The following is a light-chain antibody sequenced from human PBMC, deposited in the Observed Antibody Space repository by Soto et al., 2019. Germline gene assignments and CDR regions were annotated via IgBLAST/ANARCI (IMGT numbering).Light chain of an antibody. Sequence: QSVLTQPPCVSWSPGQSVTISCTGTSTDFVSYNRVSWYQQPPGTAPKLMIYEVSKRPSGVPDRFSGSKSGNTASLTISGLQAADEADYYCSLYTSENAYVFGTGTKV. CDR1: STDFVSYNR. J-gene: IGLJ1*01. CDR3: SLYTSENAYV. CDR2: EVS. V-gene: IGLV2-18*01.